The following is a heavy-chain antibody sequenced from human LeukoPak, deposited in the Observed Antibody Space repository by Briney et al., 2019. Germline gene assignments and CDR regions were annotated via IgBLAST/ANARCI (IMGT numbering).Heavy chain of an antibody. CDR3: ARVPQPCSSTSCYTRWFDP. Sequence: SVKVSCEASGGTFSSYAISWVRQAPGQGLEWMGGIIPIFGTANYAQKFQGRVTITADESTSTAYMELSSLRSEDTAVYYCARVPQPCSSTSCYTRWFDPWGQGTLVTVSS. J-gene: IGHJ5*02. V-gene: IGHV1-69*13. CDR2: IIPIFGTA. CDR1: GGTFSSYA. D-gene: IGHD2-2*02.